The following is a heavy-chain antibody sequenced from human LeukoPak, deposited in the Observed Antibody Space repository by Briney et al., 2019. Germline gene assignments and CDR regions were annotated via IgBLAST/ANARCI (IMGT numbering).Heavy chain of an antibody. CDR1: GFTVSNNY. Sequence: GGSLRLSCAVSGFTVSNNYVTWVRQAPGKGLEWVSVIYSDGSTYYADSVKGRFTIFRDNSKNTVFLHMNRLRAEDTAVYYCASSTYGGQRTLVTVSS. D-gene: IGHD1-26*01. J-gene: IGHJ4*02. V-gene: IGHV3-66*01. CDR3: ASSTY. CDR2: IYSDGST.